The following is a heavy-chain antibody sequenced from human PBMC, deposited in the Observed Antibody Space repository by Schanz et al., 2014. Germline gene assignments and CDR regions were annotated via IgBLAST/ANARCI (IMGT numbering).Heavy chain of an antibody. CDR1: GFTVSSNY. V-gene: IGHV3-66*04. J-gene: IGHJ5*02. D-gene: IGHD3-3*01. CDR3: ARQPGRITVSGVISNWFDP. CDR2: TYSGGST. Sequence: EVQLVESGGRLVQPGGSLRLSCAASGFTVSSNYMSWVRQAPGKGLEWVSITYSGGSTYYADSVKGRFTISRDNSKNTLYLQMNSLRVEDTAVYYGARQPGRITVSGVISNWFDPWGQGTLVTVSS.